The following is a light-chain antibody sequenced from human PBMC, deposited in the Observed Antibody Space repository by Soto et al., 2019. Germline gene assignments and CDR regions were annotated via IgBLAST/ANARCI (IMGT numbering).Light chain of an antibody. Sequence: AIQLTQSPSSLSASVGDSVTITCRASQGISSALAWYQQTPGRAPKLLIYDASTLESGVPSRFSGSRSGTDFTLTVSSLQPEDFATYYCHQFDDSPFTFGPGTKVDI. CDR1: QGISSA. J-gene: IGKJ3*01. CDR2: DAS. CDR3: HQFDDSPFT. V-gene: IGKV1D-13*01.